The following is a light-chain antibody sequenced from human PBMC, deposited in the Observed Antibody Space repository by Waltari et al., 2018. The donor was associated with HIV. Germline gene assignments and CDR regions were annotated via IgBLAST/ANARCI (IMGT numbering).Light chain of an antibody. CDR2: EVS. J-gene: IGLJ2*01. CDR1: SRSVGGSNY. Sequence: QSALTQPPYASGSPGPSVTLSCTGTSRSVGGSNYVSWYQQHPGKAPKLLIYEVSKRPSGVPDRFSGSKSGNTASLTVSGLQAEDEADYYCSSYAGSNNLVFGGGTKLTVL. CDR3: SSYAGSNNLV. V-gene: IGLV2-8*01.